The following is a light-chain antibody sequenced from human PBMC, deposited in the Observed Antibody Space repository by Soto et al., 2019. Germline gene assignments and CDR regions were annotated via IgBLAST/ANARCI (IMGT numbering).Light chain of an antibody. J-gene: IGLJ2*01. CDR2: EVS. CDR1: SSDIGTYDY. Sequence: QSVLTQPASVSGSPGQSITISCTGTSSDIGTYDYVSWYQQHPGKAPKLIIYEVSNRPSGVSNRFSGSESGNTASLTISGLQAEDEADYYCNSYTPRRTLVFGGGTKLTVL. CDR3: NSYTPRRTLV. V-gene: IGLV2-14*01.